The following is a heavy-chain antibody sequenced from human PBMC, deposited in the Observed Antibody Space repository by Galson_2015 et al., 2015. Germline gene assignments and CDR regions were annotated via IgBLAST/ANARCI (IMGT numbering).Heavy chain of an antibody. Sequence: SLRLSCAASGFTFSSYWMHWVRQAPGKGLVWVSRINSDGSSTSYADSVKGRFTISRDNAKNTLYLQMNSLRAEDTAVYYCARDGPEGCSGGSCYSGYYYYYMDVWGKGTTVTVSS. CDR3: ARDGPEGCSGGSCYSGYYYYYMDV. J-gene: IGHJ6*03. CDR1: GFTFSSYW. D-gene: IGHD2-15*01. V-gene: IGHV3-74*01. CDR2: INSDGSST.